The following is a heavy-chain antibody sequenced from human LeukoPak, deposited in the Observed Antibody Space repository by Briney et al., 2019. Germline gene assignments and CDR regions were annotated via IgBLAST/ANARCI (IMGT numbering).Heavy chain of an antibody. CDR3: ARDIVVVPAAEGSSYYYYYGMDV. D-gene: IGHD2-2*01. V-gene: IGHV1-18*01. CDR1: GYTLTRYG. J-gene: IGHJ6*02. Sequence: ASVKVSCKASGYTLTRYGISWVRQAPGQGREWMGWISAYNGNKSYAKKLQGSVNMTTNTSTSTAYMELRSLRSDDTAVYYCARDIVVVPAAEGSSYYYYYGMDVWGQGTTVTVSS. CDR2: ISAYNGNK.